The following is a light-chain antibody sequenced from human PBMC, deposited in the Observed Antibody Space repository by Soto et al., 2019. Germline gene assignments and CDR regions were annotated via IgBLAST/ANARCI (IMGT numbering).Light chain of an antibody. Sequence: QSVLTQPPSASGTPGQRVTISCSGSSSNIGSRHVYWYQQVPGAAPKLLIYKDDQRPSGVPDRFSGSKSGTSASLAISGLRSEDEADYYCAAWDDSLSGWVFGGGTKVTVL. CDR2: KDD. CDR3: AAWDDSLSGWV. J-gene: IGLJ3*02. CDR1: SSNIGSRH. V-gene: IGLV1-47*01.